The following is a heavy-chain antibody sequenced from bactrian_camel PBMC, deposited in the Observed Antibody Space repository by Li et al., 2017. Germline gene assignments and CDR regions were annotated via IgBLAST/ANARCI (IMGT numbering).Heavy chain of an antibody. D-gene: IGHD4*01. J-gene: IGHJ4*01. CDR3: AARLGPGCRVGATIWDY. CDR2: GYTGDAYT. Sequence: HVQLVESGGGSVQSGGSLRLSCAASGMTSSTYCLGWFRQSPGNKREGVAAQATGYTGDAYTNYVDSVKGRFTTSQDNAKNTMYLQMNSLRPEDTAVYYCAARLGPGCRVGATIWDYRGQGTQVTVS. V-gene: IGHV3S1*01. CDR1: GMTSSTYC.